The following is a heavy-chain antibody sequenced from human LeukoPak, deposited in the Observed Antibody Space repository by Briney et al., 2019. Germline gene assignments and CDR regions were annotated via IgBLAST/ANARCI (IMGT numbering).Heavy chain of an antibody. CDR3: AKDFRSNRYCSSTSCYASWFDP. Sequence: GGSLRLSCAASGFTFSSYAMSWVRQAPGKGLEWVSAISGNGGSTYYADSVKGRFTISRDNSKNTLYLQMDSLRAEDTAVYYCAKDFRSNRYCSSTSCYASWFDPWGQGTLVTVSS. V-gene: IGHV3-23*01. CDR2: ISGNGGST. D-gene: IGHD2-2*01. J-gene: IGHJ5*02. CDR1: GFTFSSYA.